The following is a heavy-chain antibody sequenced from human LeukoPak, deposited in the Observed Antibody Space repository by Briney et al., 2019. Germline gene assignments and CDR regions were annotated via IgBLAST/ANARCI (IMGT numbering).Heavy chain of an antibody. CDR2: ISSSSSYI. D-gene: IGHD3-9*01. CDR3: ARDALGDILTGYYFDY. CDR1: GFTFSSYS. V-gene: IGHV3-21*01. J-gene: IGHJ4*02. Sequence: GGSLRLSCAASGFTFSSYSMNWVRQAPGKGLEWVSSISSSSSYIYYADSVKGRFTISGDNAKNSLYLQMNSLRAEDMAVYYCARDALGDILTGYYFDYWGQGTLVTVSS.